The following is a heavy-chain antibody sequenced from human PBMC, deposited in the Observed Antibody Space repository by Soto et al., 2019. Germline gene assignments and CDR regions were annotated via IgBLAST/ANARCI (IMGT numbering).Heavy chain of an antibody. J-gene: IGHJ6*02. D-gene: IGHD3-9*01. CDR1: GGSISSSNW. CDR3: ATRTGYVVDYDMDV. CDR2: IYHSGST. Sequence: SETLSLTCAVSGGSISSSNWSSWVRQPPGKGLEWIGEIYHSGSTNYNPSLKSRVTISVDKSKNQFSLKLSSVTAADTAVYYCATRTGYVVDYDMDVWGQGTMVTVSS. V-gene: IGHV4-4*02.